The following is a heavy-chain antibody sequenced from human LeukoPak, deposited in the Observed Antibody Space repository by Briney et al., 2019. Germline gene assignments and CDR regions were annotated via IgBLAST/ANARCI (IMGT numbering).Heavy chain of an antibody. CDR1: GGSFSSYA. Sequence: SVKVSCKAAGGSFSSYAISWVRQAPGQGLEWMGGIIPIFGTANYAQKFQGRVTITADESTSTAYMELSSLRSEDTAVYYCARADCSSTSCYTPFDYWGQGTLVTVSS. V-gene: IGHV1-69*01. CDR2: IIPIFGTA. J-gene: IGHJ4*02. CDR3: ARADCSSTSCYTPFDY. D-gene: IGHD2-2*02.